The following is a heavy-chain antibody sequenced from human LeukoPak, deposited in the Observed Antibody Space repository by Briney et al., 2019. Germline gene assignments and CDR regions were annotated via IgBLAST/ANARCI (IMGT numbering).Heavy chain of an antibody. CDR3: ARDSGYSYGYAREYYFDY. Sequence: SVKVSCKASGGTFSSYAISWVRQAPGQGLEWMGGIIPIFGTANYAQKFQGRVTITADESTSTAYMELSSLRSEDTAVYYCARDSGYSYGYAREYYFDYWGQGTLVTVSS. D-gene: IGHD5-18*01. CDR2: IIPIFGTA. CDR1: GGTFSSYA. J-gene: IGHJ4*02. V-gene: IGHV1-69*13.